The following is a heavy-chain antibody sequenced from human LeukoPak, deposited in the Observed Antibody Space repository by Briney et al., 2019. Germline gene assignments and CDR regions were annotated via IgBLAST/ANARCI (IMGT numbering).Heavy chain of an antibody. V-gene: IGHV3-7*01. CDR3: VRWRARQSEFDS. CDR1: GFTFSTYF. D-gene: IGHD3-3*01. CDR2: MTPDGHEE. Sequence: GGSLRLSCAASGFTFSTYFMGRVRQALGKGLEYVANMTPDGHEEYCVDSVKVRLTISRDNAWNSLFLQMNNLRVEDTAVYYCVRWRARQSEFDSWGQGTLVTVSS. J-gene: IGHJ4*02.